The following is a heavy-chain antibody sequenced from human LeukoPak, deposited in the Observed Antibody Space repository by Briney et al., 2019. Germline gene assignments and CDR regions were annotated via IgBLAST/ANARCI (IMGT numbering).Heavy chain of an antibody. D-gene: IGHD1-7*01. CDR3: ARGSGTTTRLAFDI. V-gene: IGHV4-4*07. CDR2: VYTSGST. CDR1: GGSISNSF. Sequence: PSETLSLTCTVSGGSISNSFWSWVRQPAGKGLEWIGRVYTSGSTNCNPSLESRVTMLVDTSKNQFSLKLNSVTAADTAVYYCARGSGTTTRLAFDIWGQGTMVIVYS. J-gene: IGHJ3*02.